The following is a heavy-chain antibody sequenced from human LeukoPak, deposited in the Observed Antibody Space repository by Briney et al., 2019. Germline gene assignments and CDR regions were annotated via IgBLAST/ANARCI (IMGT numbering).Heavy chain of an antibody. CDR3: AKDRGNCVLDY. CDR1: GFTFSSYA. D-gene: IGHD1-7*01. J-gene: IGHJ4*02. CDR2: IGGGGGGI. V-gene: IGHV3-23*01. Sequence: GGSLRLSCAASGFTFSSYAMSWVRQAPGKGLEWVSVIGGGGGGIYYADSVKGRFTVSRDNSKNTVYLQMNSLRAEDTAVYYCAKDRGNCVLDYWGQGTLVTVSS.